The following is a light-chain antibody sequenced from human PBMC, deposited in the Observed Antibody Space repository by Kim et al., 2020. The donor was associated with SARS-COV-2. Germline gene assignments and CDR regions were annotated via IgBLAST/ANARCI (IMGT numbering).Light chain of an antibody. CDR1: QSISSTY. V-gene: IGKV3-20*01. CDR3: QQCGSSPRYT. J-gene: IGKJ2*01. CDR2: GAS. Sequence: SPGERATLSCKASQSISSTYLAWYQQKPGQAPRLLIYGASSRATGIPDRFSGSGSGTDFTLTISRLEPEDFAVYYCQQCGSSPRYTFGQGTKLEIK.